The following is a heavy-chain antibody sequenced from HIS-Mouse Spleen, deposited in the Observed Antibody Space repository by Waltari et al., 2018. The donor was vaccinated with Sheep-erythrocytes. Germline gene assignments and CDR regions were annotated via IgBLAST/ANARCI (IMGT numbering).Heavy chain of an antibody. V-gene: IGHV3-30*18. CDR3: AKDSRISGVYYFDY. CDR1: GFTFSSYG. D-gene: IGHD3-10*01. Sequence: QVQLVESGGGVVQPGRSLRLSCAASGFTFSSYGMHWVRQARGKGLEWVAVISYDGNNKYYAYSGKGRFTISRDNSKNTLYLQMNSLRAEDTALYYCAKDSRISGVYYFDYWGQGTLVTVSS. J-gene: IGHJ4*02. CDR2: ISYDGNNK.